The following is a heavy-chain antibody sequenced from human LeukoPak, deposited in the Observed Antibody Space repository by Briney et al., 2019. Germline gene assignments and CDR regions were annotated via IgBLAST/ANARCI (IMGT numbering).Heavy chain of an antibody. J-gene: IGHJ6*02. CDR3: ARGTVLRYFDWLLYPEGMDV. D-gene: IGHD3-9*01. V-gene: IGHV4-39*07. CDR1: GGSISSSSYY. Sequence: SETLSLTCTVSGGSISSSSYYWGWIRQPPGKGLEWIGSIYYSGSTYYNPSLKSRVTISVDTSKNQFSLKLSSVTAADTAVYYCARGTVLRYFDWLLYPEGMDVWGQGTTVTVSS. CDR2: IYYSGST.